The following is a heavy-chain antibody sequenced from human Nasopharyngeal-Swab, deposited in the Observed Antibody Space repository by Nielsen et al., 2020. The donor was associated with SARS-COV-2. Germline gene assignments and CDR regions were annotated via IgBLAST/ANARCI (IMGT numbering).Heavy chain of an antibody. J-gene: IGHJ4*02. CDR1: GYTFASFD. V-gene: IGHV1-8*01. CDR3: ARGPRPKRHLDY. CDR2: MNLDSGET. D-gene: IGHD1-1*01. Sequence: ASVKVSCKTSGYTFASFDINWVRQANGRGLEWVGWMNLDSGETHYAQEFQGKVTLTRDTSRGTAYMELSSLRSEDTAVYYCARGPRPKRHLDYWGQGTLVTVSS.